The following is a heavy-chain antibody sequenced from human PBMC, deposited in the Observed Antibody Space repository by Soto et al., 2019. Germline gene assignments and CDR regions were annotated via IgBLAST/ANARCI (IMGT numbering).Heavy chain of an antibody. CDR1: GGSVSSGSYY. D-gene: IGHD3-22*01. J-gene: IGHJ4*02. CDR2: IYYSGST. CDR3: ARANYYYDSSGFDY. V-gene: IGHV4-61*01. Sequence: SETLSLTCTVSGGSVSSGSYYWSWIRQPPGKGLEWIGYIYYSGSTNYNPSLKSRVTISVDTSKNQFSLKLSSVTAADTAVYYCARANYYYDSSGFDYWGQGTLVTVSS.